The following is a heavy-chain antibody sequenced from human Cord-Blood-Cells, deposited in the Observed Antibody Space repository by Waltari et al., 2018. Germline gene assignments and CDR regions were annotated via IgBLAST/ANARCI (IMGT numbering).Heavy chain of an antibody. CDR1: VGSISSSNW. CDR3: ARTNSGSYSGDAFDI. D-gene: IGHD1-26*01. J-gene: IGHJ3*02. V-gene: IGHV4-4*02. Sequence: QVQLQESGPGLVKPSGTLSLTCAVSVGSISSSNWWSWVRQPPGKGLEWIGEIYHSGSTNYNPSLKSRVTISVDKSKNQFSLKLSSVTAADTAVYYCARTNSGSYSGDAFDIWGQGTMVTVSS. CDR2: IYHSGST.